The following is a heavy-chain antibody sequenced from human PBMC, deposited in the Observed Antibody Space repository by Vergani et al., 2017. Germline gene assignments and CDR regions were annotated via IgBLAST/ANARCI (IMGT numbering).Heavy chain of an antibody. CDR1: GDSISSRSYY. Sequence: QMLLQESGPGLVKASETLSLTCTVSGDSISSRSYYWGWIRQPPGKGLEWIGSIYNSGNGDSSSSLRSRVTISADTSKNQFSLRLTSVTAADTAVYYCASGKYYSNSTSHFRGRYFDVWGRGTMVTVPS. D-gene: IGHD3-16*01. CDR2: IYNSGNG. J-gene: IGHJ2*01. CDR3: ASGKYYSNSTSHFRGRYFDV. V-gene: IGHV4-39*01.